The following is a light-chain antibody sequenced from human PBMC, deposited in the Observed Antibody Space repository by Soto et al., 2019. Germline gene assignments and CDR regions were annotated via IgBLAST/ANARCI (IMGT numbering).Light chain of an antibody. CDR3: QQHGISHIT. CDR2: GAS. V-gene: IGKV3-20*01. Sequence: EIVLTQSPGTLYFSPVERSTLSFSASQSVNSNYLAWYQQRPGQAPRLLIYGASSRATGIPDRFSGSGSGTDFTLTISRLEPEDFAVYYCQQHGISHITFGQGTRLEIK. J-gene: IGKJ5*01. CDR1: QSVNSNY.